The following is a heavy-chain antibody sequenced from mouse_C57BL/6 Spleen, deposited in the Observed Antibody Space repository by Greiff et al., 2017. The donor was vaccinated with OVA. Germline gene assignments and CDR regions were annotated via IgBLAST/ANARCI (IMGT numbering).Heavy chain of an antibody. J-gene: IGHJ4*01. V-gene: IGHV5-17*01. CDR3: ATNWGLYYAMDY. CDR2: ISSGSSTI. Sequence: EVQLVESGGGLVKPGGSLKLSCAASGFTFSDYGMHWVRQAPEKGLEWVAYISSGSSTIYYADTVKGRFTISRDNAKNTLFLQMTSLRSEDTAMYYCATNWGLYYAMDYWGQGTSVTVSS. CDR1: GFTFSDYG. D-gene: IGHD4-1*01.